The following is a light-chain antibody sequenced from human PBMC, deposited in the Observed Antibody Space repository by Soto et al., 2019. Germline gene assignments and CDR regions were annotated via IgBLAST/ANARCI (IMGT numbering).Light chain of an antibody. CDR3: SSYTTSSSYV. CDR1: SSGVGGYNY. CDR2: EVS. J-gene: IGLJ1*01. Sequence: QSVLTQPASVSGSPGQSITISCTGTSSGVGGYNYVSWYQQHPGKAPKLMIYEVSNRPSGVSNRFSGSKSGNTASLTISGLQAEDEAHYYCSSYTTSSSYVFGTGTKVTVL. V-gene: IGLV2-14*01.